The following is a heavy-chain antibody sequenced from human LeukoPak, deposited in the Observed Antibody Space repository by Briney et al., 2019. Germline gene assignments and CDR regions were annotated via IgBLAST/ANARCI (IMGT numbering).Heavy chain of an antibody. J-gene: IGHJ3*02. CDR2: MYNSGST. V-gene: IGHV4-31*03. CDR3: ARVGNDAFDI. Sequence: SQTLSLTCTVSGGSINSGGYDWGWIRQHPGKGLEWIGYMYNSGSTYYNPSLKGRVTISLDTSKNQFSLKLSSVTAADTAVYYCARVGNDAFDIWGQGTMVTVSS. CDR1: GGSINSGGYD.